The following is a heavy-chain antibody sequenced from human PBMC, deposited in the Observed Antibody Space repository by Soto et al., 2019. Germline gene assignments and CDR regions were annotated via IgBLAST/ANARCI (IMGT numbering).Heavy chain of an antibody. CDR2: IRSRPHNYAT. CDR3: TTERDY. V-gene: IGHV3-73*02. J-gene: IGHJ4*02. Sequence: EVQLVESGGGLVQIGGSLKLSCATSGLNFSGSAMHWARQASGKGLEWVGRIRSRPHNYATTYAASVEGRFTISRDDSQNTVYLQMNGLKTDDTAMYYCTTERDYWGRGTLVTVSS. CDR1: GLNFSGSA.